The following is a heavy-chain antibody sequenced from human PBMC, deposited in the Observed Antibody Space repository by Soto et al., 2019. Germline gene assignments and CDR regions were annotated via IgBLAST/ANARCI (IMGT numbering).Heavy chain of an antibody. V-gene: IGHV4-61*01. J-gene: IGHJ4*02. CDR1: GGSVSSGSYY. D-gene: IGHD6-13*01. CDR3: ARSRCSSSWSFDY. CDR2: IYYSGST. Sequence: PSETLSLTCTVSGGSVSSGSYYWSWIRQPPGKGLEWIGYIYYSGSTNYNPSLKSRVTISVDTSKNQFSLKLSSVTAADTAVYYCARSRCSSSWSFDYWGQGTLVTVSS.